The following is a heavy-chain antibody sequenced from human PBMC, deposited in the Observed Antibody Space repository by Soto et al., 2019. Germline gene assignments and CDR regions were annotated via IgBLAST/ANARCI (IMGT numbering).Heavy chain of an antibody. Sequence: EVQLVESGGGLVQPGGSLRLSCAASGFTVSIYYMNWVRQAPGEGLEWVSVVYSGGTTHYADSVRGRFTISRDNSKSTLFLQMTSLRAEDTAVYYCARGRSASSDFDSWGQGTLVTVSS. CDR1: GFTVSIYY. CDR2: VYSGGTT. V-gene: IGHV3-66*01. CDR3: ARGRSASSDFDS. J-gene: IGHJ4*02. D-gene: IGHD3-10*01.